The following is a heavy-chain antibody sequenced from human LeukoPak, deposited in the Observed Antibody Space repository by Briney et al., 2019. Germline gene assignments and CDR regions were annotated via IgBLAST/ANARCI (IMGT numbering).Heavy chain of an antibody. CDR1: GGSIRSGGDY. J-gene: IGHJ5*02. V-gene: IGHV4-31*03. Sequence: SETLSLTCTVSGGSIRSGGDYWGCIRPHPGKGLEWSVYIYYSGRTYYNPSLKSRVTISIDASMKQSSLKLNSVTTAEPAVYYCATEIPRPTGPYYYERSGRIDPCGQGTLVTVSS. CDR2: IYYSGRT. D-gene: IGHD3-22*01. CDR3: ATEIPRPTGPYYYERSGRIDP.